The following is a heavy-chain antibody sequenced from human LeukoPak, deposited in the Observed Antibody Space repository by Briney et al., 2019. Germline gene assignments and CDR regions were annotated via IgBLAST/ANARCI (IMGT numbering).Heavy chain of an antibody. Sequence: TGGSLRLSCAASGFTFSSYAMHWVRQPPRKGLEYVSAISSNGGSTYYANSVKGRFTISRDNSKNTLYLQMGSLRAEDMAVYYCARLAARPLYYFDYWGQGTLVTVSS. CDR2: ISSNGGST. CDR3: ARLAARPLYYFDY. CDR1: GFTFSSYA. J-gene: IGHJ4*02. V-gene: IGHV3-64*01. D-gene: IGHD6-6*01.